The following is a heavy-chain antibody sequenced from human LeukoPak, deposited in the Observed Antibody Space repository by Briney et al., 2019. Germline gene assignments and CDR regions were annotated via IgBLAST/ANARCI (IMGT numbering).Heavy chain of an antibody. D-gene: IGHD2-2*01. V-gene: IGHV1-2*02. Sequence: ASVKVSCKASGYTFSDFYIHWVRQAPGQGFEWMGWINPNDGDTNYAQKFQGRVTMTRDTSISTAHMEVSRLRSDDTAVYYCARANFLYCSSSTCLFDYWGQGTLVTVSS. CDR1: GYTFSDFY. J-gene: IGHJ4*02. CDR2: INPNDGDT. CDR3: ARANFLYCSSSTCLFDY.